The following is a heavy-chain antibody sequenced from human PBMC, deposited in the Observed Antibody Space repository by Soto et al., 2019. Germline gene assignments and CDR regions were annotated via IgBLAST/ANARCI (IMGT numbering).Heavy chain of an antibody. Sequence: GGSLRLSCAASGFTFSSYGMHWVRQAPGKGLEWVAVIWYDGSNKYYADSVKGRFTISRDNSKNTLYLQMNSLRAEDTAVYYCARDLFGVVPRNWFDPWGQGTLVTVSS. CDR1: GFTFSSYG. CDR3: ARDLFGVVPRNWFDP. CDR2: IWYDGSNK. J-gene: IGHJ5*02. V-gene: IGHV3-33*01. D-gene: IGHD3-3*01.